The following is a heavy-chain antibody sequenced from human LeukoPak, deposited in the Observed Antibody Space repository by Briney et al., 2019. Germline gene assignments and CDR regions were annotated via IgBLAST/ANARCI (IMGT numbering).Heavy chain of an antibody. J-gene: IGHJ4*02. CDR1: GFTFSSYG. D-gene: IGHD5-24*01. CDR3: ARDTWLQSGYYFDY. CDR2: IRYDGSNK. Sequence: GGSLRLSCAASGFTFSSYGMHWVRQAPGKGLEWVAFIRYDGSNKYYADSVKGRFTISRDNSKNTLYLQMNSPRAEDTAVYYCARDTWLQSGYYFDYWGQGTLVTVSS. V-gene: IGHV3-30*02.